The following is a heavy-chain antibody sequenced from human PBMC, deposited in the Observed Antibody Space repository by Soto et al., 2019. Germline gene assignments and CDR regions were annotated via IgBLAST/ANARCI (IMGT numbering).Heavy chain of an antibody. CDR2: ISYDGSNK. Sequence: QVQLVESGGGVVQPGRSLRLSCAASGFTFSSYGMHWVRQAPGKGLEWVAVISYDGSNKYYADSVKGRFTISRDNSKNTLYLQMISLRAEDTAVYYCAKGQHFSSTSCYFYYYGMDFWGQGTTFTVSS. CDR3: AKGQHFSSTSCYFYYYGMDF. D-gene: IGHD2-2*01. CDR1: GFTFSSYG. J-gene: IGHJ6*02. V-gene: IGHV3-30*18.